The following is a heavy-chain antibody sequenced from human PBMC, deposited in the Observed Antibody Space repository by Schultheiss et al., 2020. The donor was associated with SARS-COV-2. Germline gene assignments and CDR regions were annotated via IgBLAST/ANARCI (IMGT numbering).Heavy chain of an antibody. CDR2: INIDGSST. CDR3: VLGYCSSTSCYAGNPYYYGMDV. CDR1: GFTFSSYW. V-gene: IGHV3-74*01. J-gene: IGHJ6*02. Sequence: GESLKISCAASGFTFSSYWMHWVRQAPGKGLVWVSRINIDGSSTSYADSVKGRFTISRDNAKNTLYLQMNSLRAEDTAVYYCVLGYCSSTSCYAGNPYYYGMDVWGQGTTVTVSS. D-gene: IGHD2-2*01.